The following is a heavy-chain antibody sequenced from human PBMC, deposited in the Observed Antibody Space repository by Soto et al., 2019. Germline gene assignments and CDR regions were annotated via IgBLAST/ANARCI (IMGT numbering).Heavy chain of an antibody. CDR2: ISGSGDST. D-gene: IGHD3-10*01. CDR3: AREGITMVRGAVYYYYGMDV. J-gene: IGHJ6*02. CDR1: GFPFSSVA. Sequence: PGGSLRLSCAGSGFPFSSVAMTWVRQAPGKGLEWVSSISGSGDSTYYADSVKGRFTISRDNAKNSLYLQMNSLRAEDTAVYYCAREGITMVRGAVYYYYGMDVWGQGTTVTVSS. V-gene: IGHV3-23*01.